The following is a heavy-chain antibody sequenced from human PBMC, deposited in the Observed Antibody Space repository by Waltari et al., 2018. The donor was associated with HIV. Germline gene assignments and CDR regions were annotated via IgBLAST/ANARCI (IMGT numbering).Heavy chain of an antibody. CDR3: TSPYGYSYES. CDR1: GFTFSDSS. V-gene: IGHV3-73*02. D-gene: IGHD5-18*01. CDR2: IRTKANSYAT. Sequence: EVQLVESGGGVVQPGGSLKLSCAASGFTFSDSSIHWVRQASGKGLEWVGRIRTKANSYATAYAASVKGRFTISRDDSKNTAYLQMNSLKTEDTAVYYCTSPYGYSYESWGQGTLVTVSS. J-gene: IGHJ4*02.